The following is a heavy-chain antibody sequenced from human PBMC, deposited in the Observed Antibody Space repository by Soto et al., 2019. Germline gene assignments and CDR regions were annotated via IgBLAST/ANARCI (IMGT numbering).Heavy chain of an antibody. CDR2: MNPNSGNT. D-gene: IGHD6-13*01. CDR3: ARGQYSSSWSDYYYYMDV. V-gene: IGHV1-8*01. CDR1: GYSITSYD. J-gene: IGHJ6*03. Sequence: ASVKGSCKASGYSITSYDINWVRQATGQGLEWMGWMNPNSGNTGYAQKFQGRVTMTRNTSISTAYMELSSLRSEDTAVYYCARGQYSSSWSDYYYYMDVWGKGTTVTVSS.